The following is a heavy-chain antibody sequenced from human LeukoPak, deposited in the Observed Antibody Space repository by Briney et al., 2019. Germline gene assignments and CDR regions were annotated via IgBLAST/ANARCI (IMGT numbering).Heavy chain of an antibody. D-gene: IGHD3-10*01. V-gene: IGHV4-59*01. CDR3: ARGNYGSANY. Sequence: SETLSHTCTVSGGSISSYYWSWIRQPPGKGLEWIGYIYYSGSTNYNPSLKSRVTISVDTSKNQFSLKLSSVTAADTAVYYCARGNYGSANYWGQGTLVTVSS. J-gene: IGHJ4*02. CDR1: GGSISSYY. CDR2: IYYSGST.